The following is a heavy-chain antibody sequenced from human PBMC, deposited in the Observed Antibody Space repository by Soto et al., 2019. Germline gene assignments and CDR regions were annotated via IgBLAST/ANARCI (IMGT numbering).Heavy chain of an antibody. Sequence: QLQLQESGPGLVKPSETLSLSCTVSGASISTRSYYWAWIRQPPGKGLEWIGSIYYSGSTYYNPSLKSRVTISVDTSKNQFSLNLSSVTAADTAVFYCASLELCSTTNCYADYWGQGTLVTVSS. J-gene: IGHJ4*02. D-gene: IGHD2-2*01. CDR3: ASLELCSTTNCYADY. CDR2: IYYSGST. CDR1: GASISTRSYY. V-gene: IGHV4-39*01.